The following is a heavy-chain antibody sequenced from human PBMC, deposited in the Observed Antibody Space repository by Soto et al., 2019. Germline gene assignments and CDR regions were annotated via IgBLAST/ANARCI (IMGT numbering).Heavy chain of an antibody. CDR3: ARVMYDILTGYYAHDC. CDR2: IYYSGST. V-gene: IGHV4-30-4*01. Sequence: PSETLSLTCAVSGGSITSGDYYWGWIRQPPGKGLEWITYIYYSGSTYYNPSLKSRVTISVGTSKNQFSLNLSSVTAADTAVYYCARVMYDILTGYYAHDCWGQGTLVTVS. D-gene: IGHD3-9*01. CDR1: GGSITSGDYY. J-gene: IGHJ4*02.